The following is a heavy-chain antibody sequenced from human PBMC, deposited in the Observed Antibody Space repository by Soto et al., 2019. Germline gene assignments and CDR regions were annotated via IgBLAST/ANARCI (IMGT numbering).Heavy chain of an antibody. D-gene: IGHD6-13*01. CDR1: GYTFTNYA. V-gene: IGHV1-3*01. CDR3: ARGWQNFDY. Sequence: ASVKVSCKASGYTFTNYAMHWVRQAPGQRLEWMGWINAGNGNTKYSQKFQGRVTITRDTSASTAYMELNSVTPEDTAVYYCARGWQNFDYWGQGTLVTVSS. J-gene: IGHJ4*02. CDR2: INAGNGNT.